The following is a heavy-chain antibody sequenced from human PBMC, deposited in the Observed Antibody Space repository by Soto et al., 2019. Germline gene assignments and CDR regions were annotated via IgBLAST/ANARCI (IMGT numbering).Heavy chain of an antibody. D-gene: IGHD6-13*01. V-gene: IGHV1-2*04. CDR3: ARDRVAAAGDYYYYYGMDV. J-gene: IGHJ6*02. CDR2: INPNSGGT. CDR1: GYTFTGYY. Sequence: WASVKVSCKASGYTFTGYYMHWVRQAPGQGLEWMGWINPNSGGTKYAQKFQGWVTMTRDTSISTAYMELSRLRSDDTAVYYCARDRVAAAGDYYYYYGMDVWGQGTTVTVSS.